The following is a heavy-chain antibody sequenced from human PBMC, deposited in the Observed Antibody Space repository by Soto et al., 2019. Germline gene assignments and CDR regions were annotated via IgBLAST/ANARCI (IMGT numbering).Heavy chain of an antibody. Sequence: QVQLVQSGAEVKKPGASMKVSCKASGYTFTSYAMHWVRQAPGQRLEWMGWINAGNGNTKYSQKFQGRVTITRDTSASTAYMELSSLRSEDTAVYYCASSLGCSGGSCHRGYYYGMDVWGQGTTVTVSS. D-gene: IGHD2-15*01. CDR3: ASSLGCSGGSCHRGYYYGMDV. CDR1: GYTFTSYA. CDR2: INAGNGNT. J-gene: IGHJ6*02. V-gene: IGHV1-3*01.